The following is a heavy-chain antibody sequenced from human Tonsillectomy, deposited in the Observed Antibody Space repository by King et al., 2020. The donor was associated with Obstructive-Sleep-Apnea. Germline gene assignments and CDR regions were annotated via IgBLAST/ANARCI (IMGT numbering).Heavy chain of an antibody. Sequence: EVQLLESGGGLVQPGGSLRLSCAASGFSFSGYAMSWVRQAPGKGLEWVSGISGSGASTYYADSVKGRFTISRDNSKSTLYLQMNSLRADDTAIYYCAKRSRGYSPGYFDYWGQGTLVTVSS. J-gene: IGHJ4*02. D-gene: IGHD5-18*01. CDR2: ISGSGAST. CDR3: AKRSRGYSPGYFDY. V-gene: IGHV3-23*01. CDR1: GFSFSGYA.